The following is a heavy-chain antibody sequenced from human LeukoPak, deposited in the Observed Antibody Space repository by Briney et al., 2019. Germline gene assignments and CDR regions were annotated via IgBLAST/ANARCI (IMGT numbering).Heavy chain of an antibody. CDR2: IRYDGINK. CDR1: GFTFSSYG. V-gene: IGHV3-30*02. D-gene: IGHD6-13*01. J-gene: IGHJ4*02. Sequence: GGSLRLSCAASGFTFSSYGMHWVRQAPGKGLEWVVFIRYDGINKYYADSVKGRFTISRDYSKNTLYLQMNSLRVEDTAVYYCAKDESSNSPGALDYWGQGTLVTVSS. CDR3: AKDESSNSPGALDY.